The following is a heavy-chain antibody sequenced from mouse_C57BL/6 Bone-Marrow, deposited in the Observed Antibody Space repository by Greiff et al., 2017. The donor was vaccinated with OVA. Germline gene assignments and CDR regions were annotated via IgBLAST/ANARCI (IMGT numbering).Heavy chain of an antibody. CDR1: GFTFSDYY. D-gene: IGHD1-1*01. CDR3: ARHYYGSRGPYFDV. Sequence: EVNLVESGGGLVQPGGSLKLSCAASGFTFSDYYMYWVRQTPEKRLEWVAYISNGGGSTYYPDTVKGRFTISRDNAKNTLYLQMSRLKSEDTAMYYCARHYYGSRGPYFDVWGTGTTVTVSS. J-gene: IGHJ1*03. CDR2: ISNGGGST. V-gene: IGHV5-12*01.